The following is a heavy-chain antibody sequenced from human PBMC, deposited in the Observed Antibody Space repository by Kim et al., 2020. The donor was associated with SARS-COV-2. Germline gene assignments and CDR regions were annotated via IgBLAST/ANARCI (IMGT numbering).Heavy chain of an antibody. J-gene: IGHJ6*02. CDR3: ARVGRYSSSSVSARKPYYYYGMDV. D-gene: IGHD6-6*01. CDR2: INHSGST. CDR1: GGSFSGYY. Sequence: SETLSLTCAVYGGSFSGYYWSWIRQPPGKGLEWIGEINHSGSTNYNPSLKSRVTISVDTSKNQFSLKLSSVTAADTAVYYCARVGRYSSSSVSARKPYYYYGMDVWGQGTTVTVSS. V-gene: IGHV4-34*01.